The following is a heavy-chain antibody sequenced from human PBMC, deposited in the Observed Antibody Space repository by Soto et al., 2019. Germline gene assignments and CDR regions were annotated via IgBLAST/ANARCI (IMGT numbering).Heavy chain of an antibody. J-gene: IGHJ4*02. CDR1: GFTFSSYG. D-gene: IGHD1-7*01. V-gene: IGHV3-33*01. CDR3: ARGVNWNYSGGTLY. CDR2: IWYDGSNK. Sequence: QVQLVESGGGVVQPGRSLRLSCAASGFTFSSYGMHWVRQAPGKGLEWVAVIWYDGSNKYYADSVKGRFTISRDNSKNTLYLQMNSLRAEDTAVYYCARGVNWNYSGGTLYWGQGTLVTVSS.